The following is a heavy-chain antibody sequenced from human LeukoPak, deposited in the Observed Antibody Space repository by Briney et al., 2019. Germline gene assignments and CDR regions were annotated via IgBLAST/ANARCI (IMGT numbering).Heavy chain of an antibody. CDR1: GGSISSYY. J-gene: IGHJ5*02. V-gene: IGHV4-59*08. D-gene: IGHD3-10*01. CDR2: IYYSGST. CDR3: ARRGLYGSGKGGFDP. Sequence: PSETLSLTCTVSGGSISSYYWSWIRQPPGKGLEWIGYIYYSGSTNYNPSLKSRVTISVDTSKDQFSLKLSSVTAANTAVYYCARRGLYGSGKGGFDPWGQGTLVTVSS.